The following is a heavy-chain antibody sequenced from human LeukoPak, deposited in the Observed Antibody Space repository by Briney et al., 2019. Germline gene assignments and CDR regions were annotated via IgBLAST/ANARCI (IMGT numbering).Heavy chain of an antibody. J-gene: IGHJ4*02. CDR3: AHGLVIPNY. CDR1: GFTFSNHW. Sequence: PGGSLKLSCTASGFTFSNHWMNWVRQAPGKGLERVSSITDSGGSTYYADSVKGRFTISRDNSKYTLYLQMNSLRADDTAVYYCAHGLVIPNYWGQGTLVTVSS. V-gene: IGHV3-23*01. D-gene: IGHD3/OR15-3a*01. CDR2: ITDSGGST.